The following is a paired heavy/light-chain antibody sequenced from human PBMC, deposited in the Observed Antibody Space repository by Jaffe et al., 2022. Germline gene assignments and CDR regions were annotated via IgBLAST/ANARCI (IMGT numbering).Light chain of an antibody. J-gene: IGKJ1*01. V-gene: IGKV1-39*01. CDR1: QSISSY. CDR3: QQSYSTPQRT. CDR2: AAS. Sequence: DIQMTQSPSSLSASVGDRVTITCRASQSISSYLNWYQQKPGKAPKLLIYAASSLQSGVPSRFSGSGSGTDFTLTISSLQPEDFATYYCQQSYSTPQRTFGQGTKVEIK.
Heavy chain of an antibody. CDR1: GGSISSGSYY. D-gene: IGHD3-22*01. V-gene: IGHV4-61*02. CDR2: IYTSGST. CDR3: ARGVWEFYYDPPLYAFDI. J-gene: IGHJ3*02. Sequence: QVQLQESGPGLVKPSQTLSLTCTVSGGSISSGSYYWSWIRQPAGKGLEWIGRIYTSGSTNYNPSLKSRVTISVDTSKNQFSLKLSSVTAADTAVYYCARGVWEFYYDPPLYAFDIWGQGTMVTVSS.